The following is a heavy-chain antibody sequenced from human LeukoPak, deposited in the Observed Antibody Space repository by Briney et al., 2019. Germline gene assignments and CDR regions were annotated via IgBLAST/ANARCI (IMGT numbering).Heavy chain of an antibody. CDR2: ISAYNGNT. V-gene: IGHV1-18*01. Sequence: ASVKVSCKASGYTFTSYGISWVRQAPGQGLEWMGWISAYNGNTNYAQKLQGRVTMTTDTSTSTAYMELRGLRSDGTAVYYCARAPTTRGGDCFDPWGQGTLVTVSS. D-gene: IGHD2-21*01. J-gene: IGHJ5*02. CDR3: ARAPTTRGGDCFDP. CDR1: GYTFTSYG.